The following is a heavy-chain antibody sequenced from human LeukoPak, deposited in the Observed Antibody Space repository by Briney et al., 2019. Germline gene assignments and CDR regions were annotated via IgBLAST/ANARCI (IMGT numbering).Heavy chain of an antibody. J-gene: IGHJ3*02. V-gene: IGHV4-59*01. CDR3: ARFLDAGMVDAFDI. D-gene: IGHD1-14*01. Sequence: SETLSLTCTVSGGSISSYYWSWIRQPPGKGLEWIGYIYYSGSTNYNPSLKSRVTISVDTSKNQFSLKLSSVTAADTAVYYCARFLDAGMVDAFDIWGQGTMVTVSS. CDR2: IYYSGST. CDR1: GGSISSYY.